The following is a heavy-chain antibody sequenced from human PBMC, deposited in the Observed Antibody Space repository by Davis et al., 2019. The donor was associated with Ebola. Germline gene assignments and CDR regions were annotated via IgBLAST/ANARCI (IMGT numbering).Heavy chain of an antibody. V-gene: IGHV3-30-3*01. Sequence: GESLKLSCLASGFTFSDNAMHWVRQAPGKGLEWVSLISFDGSNKYYADSVKGRFTISRDNSKNTLYLQMDSLRVEDTAVYYCAKDAFPPITMIWRGHGLDIWGQGTMVTVSS. J-gene: IGHJ3*02. CDR3: AKDAFPPITMIWRGHGLDI. CDR2: ISFDGSNK. D-gene: IGHD3-22*01. CDR1: GFTFSDNA.